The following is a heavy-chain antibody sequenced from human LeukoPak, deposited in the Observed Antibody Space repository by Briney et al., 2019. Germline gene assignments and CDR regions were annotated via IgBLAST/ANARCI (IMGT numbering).Heavy chain of an antibody. Sequence: GSLRLSCAASGFTFCSCDMNWVRQPPGKGLEWIGEINHSGSTNYNPSLKSRVTISVDTSKNQFSLKLNSVTAADTAVYYCAYSSSWYFSGGLDYWGQGTLVTVSS. CDR2: INHSGST. CDR1: GFTFCSCD. D-gene: IGHD6-13*01. CDR3: AYSSSWYFSGGLDY. V-gene: IGHV4-34*08. J-gene: IGHJ4*02.